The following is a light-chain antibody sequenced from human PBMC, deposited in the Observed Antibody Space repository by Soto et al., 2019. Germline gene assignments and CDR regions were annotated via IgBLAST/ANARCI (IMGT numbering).Light chain of an antibody. CDR3: QPYNSYSRT. CDR1: QSISSW. V-gene: IGKV1-5*03. CDR2: KAS. J-gene: IGKJ1*01. Sequence: DIQMTQSPSTLSASVGDRVTITCRASQSISSWLAWYQQKPGKAPKLLIYKASSLESGVPSRFSGSGSGTEFTLTISSLQHDDFATYYCQPYNSYSRTFGQGTKVEIK.